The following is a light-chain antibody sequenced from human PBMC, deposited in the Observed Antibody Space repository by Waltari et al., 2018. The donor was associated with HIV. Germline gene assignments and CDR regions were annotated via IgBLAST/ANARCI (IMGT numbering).Light chain of an antibody. CDR2: DAS. J-gene: IGKJ3*01. CDR1: QSVSSY. CDR3: QQRSNWPHT. V-gene: IGKV3-11*01. Sequence: EIVLTQSPATLSLSPGERATLSCRASQSVSSYLAWYQQKPGHAPRLLIFDASNSATGIPARFSGSGSGTDFTLTSSTLESEDFAVYYCQQRSNWPHTFGPGTKVDIK.